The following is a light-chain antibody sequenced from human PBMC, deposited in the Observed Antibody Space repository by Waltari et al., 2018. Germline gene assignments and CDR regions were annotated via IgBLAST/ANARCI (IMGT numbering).Light chain of an antibody. CDR1: QSVANNY. V-gene: IGKV3-20*01. Sequence: ETVLTQSPDTLSLSPGAGVTLSCRASQSVANNYLAWYRQRPGQAPRLLIYGASSRASGIPDRFSGSGSGTDFTLTIRNLEPEDFAVYYCQQYGNSPTTFGRGTKLDIK. CDR2: GAS. CDR3: QQYGNSPTT. J-gene: IGKJ2*01.